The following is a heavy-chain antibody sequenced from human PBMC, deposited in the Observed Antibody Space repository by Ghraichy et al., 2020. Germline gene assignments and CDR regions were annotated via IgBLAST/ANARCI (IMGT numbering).Heavy chain of an antibody. D-gene: IGHD1-26*01. Sequence: GGSLRLSCAASEFTFSSFGMHWVRQAPGKGLEWVAVISYDGSNKYYADSVKGRFTISRDNSNNTLSLQMNSLRVEDTAVYYCAKETVSGSYHGGAFDIWGQGTTVTVSS. V-gene: IGHV3-30*18. J-gene: IGHJ3*02. CDR3: AKETVSGSYHGGAFDI. CDR1: EFTFSSFG. CDR2: ISYDGSNK.